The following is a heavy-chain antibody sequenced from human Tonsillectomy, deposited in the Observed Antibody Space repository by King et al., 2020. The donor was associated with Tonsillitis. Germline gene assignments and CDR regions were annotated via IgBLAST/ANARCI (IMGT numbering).Heavy chain of an antibody. V-gene: IGHV3-30-3*01. CDR2: ISYDGSNK. CDR3: ARDGSSTWFDHYFDY. CDR1: GFTFSSYA. Sequence: QVQLVESGGGVVQPGRSLRLSCAASGFTFSSYAMHWVRQAPGKGLEWVAVISYDGSNKYYADSVKGRFTISRDNSKITLYLQMNTLRAEDTAVYYCARDGSSTWFDHYFDYWGQGALVTVSS. D-gene: IGHD6-13*01. J-gene: IGHJ4*02.